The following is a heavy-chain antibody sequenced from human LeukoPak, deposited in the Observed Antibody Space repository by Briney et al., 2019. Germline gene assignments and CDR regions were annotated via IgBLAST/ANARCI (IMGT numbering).Heavy chain of an antibody. D-gene: IGHD7-27*01. CDR2: IYYSGTT. V-gene: IGHV4-59*01. Sequence: PSETLSLTCTVSGGSFSSYYWNWIRQPPGKGLEWIGYIYYSGTTYYNPSLKSRVTISVDTSKNQFSLKLNSVTAADTAVYYCAREKSGEFDYWGQGTLVTVSS. CDR1: GGSFSSYY. CDR3: AREKSGEFDY. J-gene: IGHJ4*02.